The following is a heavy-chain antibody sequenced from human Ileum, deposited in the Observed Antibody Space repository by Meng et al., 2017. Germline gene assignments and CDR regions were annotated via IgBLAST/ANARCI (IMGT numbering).Heavy chain of an antibody. Sequence: GGSLRLSCAASGFTFSSYWMSWVRQAPGKGLEWVANIKQDGSEKYYVDSVKGRFTTSRDNAKNSLYLQMNSLRAEDTAVYYCAREPYYDILTGYSDYFDYWGQGTLVTVSS. V-gene: IGHV3-7*01. CDR1: GFTFSSYW. CDR2: IKQDGSEK. D-gene: IGHD3-9*01. CDR3: AREPYYDILTGYSDYFDY. J-gene: IGHJ4*02.